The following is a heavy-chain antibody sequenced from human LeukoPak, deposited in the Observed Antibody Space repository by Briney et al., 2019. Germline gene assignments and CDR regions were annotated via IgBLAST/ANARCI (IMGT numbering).Heavy chain of an antibody. V-gene: IGHV3-23*01. CDR2: ISGSGGST. J-gene: IGHJ4*02. CDR1: GFTFSSYG. Sequence: GGSLRLSCAASGFTFSSYGMSWVRQAPGKGLEWVSAISGSGGSTYYADSVKGRFTISRDNAKNSLYLQMNSLRAEDTAVYYCARGTNTYYYDSSENDYWGQGTLVTVSS. D-gene: IGHD3-22*01. CDR3: ARGTNTYYYDSSENDY.